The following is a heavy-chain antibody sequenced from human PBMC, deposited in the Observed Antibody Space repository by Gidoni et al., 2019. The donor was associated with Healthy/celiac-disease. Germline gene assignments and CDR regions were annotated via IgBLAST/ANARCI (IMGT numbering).Heavy chain of an antibody. CDR2: INPNSGGT. CDR3: ARVKRPAAAIWHPMGY. D-gene: IGHD2-2*01. CDR1: GYTFTGYY. J-gene: IGHJ4*02. Sequence: QVQLVQSGAAVKKPGASVKVSCKASGYTFTGYYMHWVRQAPGQGLEWMGWINPNSGGTNYAQKFQGRVTMTRDTSISTAYMELSRLRSDDTAVYYCARVKRPAAAIWHPMGYWGQGTLVTVSS. V-gene: IGHV1-2*02.